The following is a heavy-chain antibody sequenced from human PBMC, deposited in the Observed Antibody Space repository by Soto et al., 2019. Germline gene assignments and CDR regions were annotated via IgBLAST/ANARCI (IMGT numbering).Heavy chain of an antibody. CDR2: IWYDGSNK. CDR3: ARDSWLRELFNEVGSFDY. D-gene: IGHD3-10*01. V-gene: IGHV3-33*01. J-gene: IGHJ4*02. Sequence: QVQLVESGGGVVQPGRSLRLSCAASGFTFSSYGMHWVRQAPGKGLEWVAVIWYDGSNKYYADSVKGRFTISRDNSRNTLYLQMNSLRAEDTAVYYCARDSWLRELFNEVGSFDYWGQGTLVTVSS. CDR1: GFTFSSYG.